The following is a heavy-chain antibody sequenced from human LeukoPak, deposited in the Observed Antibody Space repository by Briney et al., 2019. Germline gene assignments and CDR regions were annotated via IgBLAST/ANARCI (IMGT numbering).Heavy chain of an antibody. CDR1: GGSISSYY. D-gene: IGHD1-1*01. V-gene: IGHV4-59*01. CDR3: ARGAGTTGAFDI. J-gene: IGHJ3*02. CDR2: IYYSGST. Sequence: SETLSLTCTVSGGSISSYYWSWIRRPPGKGLEWIGYIYYSGSTNYNPSLKSRVTISVDTSKNQFSLKLSSVTAADTAVYYCARGAGTTGAFDIWGQGTMVTVSS.